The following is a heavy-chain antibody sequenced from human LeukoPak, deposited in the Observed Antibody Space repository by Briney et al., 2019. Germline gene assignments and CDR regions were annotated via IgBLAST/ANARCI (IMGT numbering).Heavy chain of an antibody. CDR3: SKYLAAGKFYFDY. CDR1: GFPFSSYA. D-gene: IGHD6-13*01. V-gene: IGHV3-23*01. CDR2: IVAIVGDL. Sequence: PGGSLRLSCAASGFPFSSYAMTWVRQAPGKGLKWVSAIVAIVGDLYYADSVKGGLTISRDNSKNPLYLQIHSLRAEEKAIYYCSKYLAAGKFYFDYWGQGTLVTVSS. J-gene: IGHJ4*02.